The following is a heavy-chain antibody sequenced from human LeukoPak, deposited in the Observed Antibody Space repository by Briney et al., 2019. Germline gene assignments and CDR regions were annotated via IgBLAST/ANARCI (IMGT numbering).Heavy chain of an antibody. CDR2: IYYSGST. V-gene: IGHV4-59*01. J-gene: IGHJ4*02. Sequence: SETLSLTCTVSGGSISSYYWSWIRQPPGKGLEWIGYIYYSGSTNYNPSLKSRVTISVDTSKNQFSLKLRSVTAADTAVYYCARESIAAGLGYWGQGTLVTVSS. CDR1: GGSISSYY. D-gene: IGHD6-13*01. CDR3: ARESIAAGLGY.